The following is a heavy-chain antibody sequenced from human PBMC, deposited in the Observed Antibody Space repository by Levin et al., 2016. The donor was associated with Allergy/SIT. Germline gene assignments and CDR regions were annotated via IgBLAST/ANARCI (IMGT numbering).Heavy chain of an antibody. CDR3: ARSSAVPAAKFDY. CDR1: GFTFSSYA. J-gene: IGHJ4*02. D-gene: IGHD2-2*01. V-gene: IGHV3-30*04. CDR2: ISYDGSNK. Sequence: GESLKISCAASGFTFSSYAMHWVRQAPGKGLEWVAVISYDGSNKYYADSVKGRFTISRDNSKSTLYLQMNSLRAEDTAVYYCARSSAVPAAKFDYWGQGTLVTVSS.